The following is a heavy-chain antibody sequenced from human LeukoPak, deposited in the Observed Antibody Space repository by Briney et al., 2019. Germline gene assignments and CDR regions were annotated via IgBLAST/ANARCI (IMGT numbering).Heavy chain of an antibody. D-gene: IGHD2-2*01. CDR2: IYYSGSA. CDR3: ARDTGPSGTAFDY. CDR1: GGSITNAGAY. J-gene: IGHJ4*02. V-gene: IGHV4-39*07. Sequence: PSETLSLTCTVSGGSITNAGAYWVWIRQSPGKGLEWIGSIYYSGSAYYTPSLRSRVTISVATSKSLFSLTLSSVTAADTAVYYCARDTGPSGTAFDYWGQGILVTVSS.